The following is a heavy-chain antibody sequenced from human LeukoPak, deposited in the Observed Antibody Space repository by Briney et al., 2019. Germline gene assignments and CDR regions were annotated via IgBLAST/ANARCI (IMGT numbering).Heavy chain of an antibody. CDR1: GFTFSRYA. J-gene: IGHJ3*02. D-gene: IGHD3-22*01. Sequence: PGGSLRLSCAGSGFTFSRYAMHWVRQAPGKGLEWVAAMSYDGTKRYYPDSVEGRFTISRDNSENTLFLQMNSLRPQDTAVYYCARDSVWPVDPTPYDTFDIWGQGTMVTVSS. CDR2: MSYDGTKR. CDR3: ARDSVWPVDPTPYDTFDI. V-gene: IGHV3-30*14.